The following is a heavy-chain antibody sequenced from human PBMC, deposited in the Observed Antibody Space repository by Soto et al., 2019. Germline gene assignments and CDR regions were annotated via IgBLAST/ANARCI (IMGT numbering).Heavy chain of an antibody. CDR3: ARSLGETTSLFDY. J-gene: IGHJ4*02. D-gene: IGHD1-26*01. CDR2: INPSSGTT. Sequence: QVQLVESGAEMKQPGASVKLSCQASGYIFIHCFMHWVRQAPGQGLEWMGGINPSSGTTTYVQKFQGRVTVTRDTSTSTLYMELRSLGSGDTAMYYCARSLGETTSLFDYWGQGSLVTVSA. V-gene: IGHV1-46*01. CDR1: GYIFIHCF.